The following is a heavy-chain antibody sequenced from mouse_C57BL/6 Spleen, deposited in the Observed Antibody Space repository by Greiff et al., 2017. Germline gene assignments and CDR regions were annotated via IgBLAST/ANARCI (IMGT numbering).Heavy chain of an antibody. CDR3: ARDPRSTTVVATHWYFDV. CDR2: INYDGSST. CDR1: GFTFSDYY. V-gene: IGHV5-16*01. J-gene: IGHJ1*03. Sequence: EVKLMESEGGLVQPGSSMKLSCTASGFTFSDYYMAWVRQVPEKGLEWVANINYDGSSTYYLDSLKSRFIISRDNAKNILYLQMSSLKSEDTATYYCARDPRSTTVVATHWYFDVWGTGTTVTVSS. D-gene: IGHD1-1*01.